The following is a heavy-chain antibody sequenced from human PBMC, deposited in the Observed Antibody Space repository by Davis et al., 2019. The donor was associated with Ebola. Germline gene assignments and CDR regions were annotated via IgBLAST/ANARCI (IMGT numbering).Heavy chain of an antibody. CDR3: AREVAVAGNSRPV. D-gene: IGHD6-19*01. V-gene: IGHV3-11*06. Sequence: PGGSLRLSCAASGFTFSDYYMSWIRQAPGKGLEWVSYISSSSSYTNYADSVKGRFTISRDNAKNSLYLQMNSLRAEDTAVYYCAREVAVAGNSRPVWGQGTTVTVSS. CDR2: ISSSSSYT. CDR1: GFTFSDYY. J-gene: IGHJ6*02.